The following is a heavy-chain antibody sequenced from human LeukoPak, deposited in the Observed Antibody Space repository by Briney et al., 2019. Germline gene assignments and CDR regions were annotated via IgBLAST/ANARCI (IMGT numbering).Heavy chain of an antibody. CDR3: ARSNVDVVAKFDY. D-gene: IGHD5-12*01. CDR1: GGSLSGYY. V-gene: IGHV4-34*01. CDR2: IKRRGST. J-gene: IGHJ4*02. Sequence: PAETVSLTCAVWGGSLSGYYGRGMRQPRGKGVVWIGEIKRRGSTNFSPSLKGRVNISLDTSKKQFCLKMSSVTAADTAVYYCARSNVDVVAKFDYWGQGTLVTVSS.